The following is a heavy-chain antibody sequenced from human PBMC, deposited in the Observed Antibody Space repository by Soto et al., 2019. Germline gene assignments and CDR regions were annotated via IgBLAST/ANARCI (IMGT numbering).Heavy chain of an antibody. CDR2: IYYSGST. V-gene: IGHV4-31*03. Sequence: PSETLSLTCTVSGGSISSGGYYWSWIRQHPGKGLEWIGYIYYSGSTYYNPSLKSRVTRSVDTSKNQFSLKLSSVTAADTAVYYCARDRGWYVGGVIITDWFDPWGQGTLVTV. CDR1: GGSISSGGYY. CDR3: ARDRGWYVGGVIITDWFDP. D-gene: IGHD3-10*02. J-gene: IGHJ5*02.